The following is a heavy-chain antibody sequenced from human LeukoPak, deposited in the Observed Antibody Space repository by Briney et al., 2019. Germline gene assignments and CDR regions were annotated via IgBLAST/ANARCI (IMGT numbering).Heavy chain of an antibody. CDR3: ASARDYSYVP. CDR2: INHSGSN. CDR1: GGSFSGYY. D-gene: IGHD5-18*01. V-gene: IGHV4-34*01. Sequence: SETLSLTCAVYGGSFSGYYWRWIRQPPGKGLEWIGEINHSGSNNYNPALKSRVTISLDTSKNQSSLKLSSVTAADTAVYYCASARDYSYVPWGQGTLVTVSS. J-gene: IGHJ4*02.